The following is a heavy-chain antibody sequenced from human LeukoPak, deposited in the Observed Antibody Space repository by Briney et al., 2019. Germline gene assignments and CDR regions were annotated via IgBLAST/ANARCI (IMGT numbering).Heavy chain of an antibody. CDR2: IGGSGGST. D-gene: IGHD2-2*01. CDR1: GFTLSSYA. Sequence: GGSLRLSCAVSGFTLSSYAMSWVRQAPGKGLEWVSGIGGSGGSTYYADSVKGRFTISRDNSKNTLYLQMNSLRAEDTAVYYCAKDGRSTTPGYWGQGALVTVSS. CDR3: AKDGRSTTPGY. V-gene: IGHV3-23*01. J-gene: IGHJ4*02.